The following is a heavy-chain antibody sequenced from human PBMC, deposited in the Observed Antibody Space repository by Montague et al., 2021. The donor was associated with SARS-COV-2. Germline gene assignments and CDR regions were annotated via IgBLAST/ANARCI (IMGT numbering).Heavy chain of an antibody. J-gene: IGHJ6*02. CDR2: IAYSGYT. Sequence: SETLSLTCTVSGGSISDSYWIWIRQPPGKGLEWIAYIAYSGYTNYNPSLKSRLTISTDTSKNHLSLTLTSVTAADTAVYYCGRQRLKEEYYENGVDVWGQGTTVTVSS. V-gene: IGHV4-59*08. CDR1: GGSISDSY. D-gene: IGHD6-25*01. CDR3: GRQRLKEEYYENGVDV.